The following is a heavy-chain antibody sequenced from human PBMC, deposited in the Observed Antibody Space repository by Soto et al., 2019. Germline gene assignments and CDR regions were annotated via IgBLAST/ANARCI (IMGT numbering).Heavy chain of an antibody. J-gene: IGHJ4*02. Sequence: GGSLRLSCAASGFTFSSYAMHWVRQAPGKGLEWVAVISYDGSNKYYADSVKGRFTISRDNSKNTLYLQMNSLRAEDTAVYYCARVVRGSIGYWGQGTLVTVSS. V-gene: IGHV3-30-3*01. CDR1: GFTFSSYA. CDR2: ISYDGSNK. D-gene: IGHD1-26*01. CDR3: ARVVRGSIGY.